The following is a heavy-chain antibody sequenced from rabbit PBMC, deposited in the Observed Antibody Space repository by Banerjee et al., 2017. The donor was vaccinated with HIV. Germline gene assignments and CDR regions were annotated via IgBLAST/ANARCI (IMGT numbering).Heavy chain of an antibody. V-gene: IGHV1S40*01. CDR3: ARDQGASSSGYYSYGMDL. J-gene: IGHJ6*01. Sequence: QSLEESGGDLVKPGASLTLTCTASGFSFSSGYYMCWVRQAPGKGLEWIAYIYPDYGSTDYASWVNGRFTISLDNAQNTVFLQMTSLTAADTATYFCARDQGASSSGYYSYGMDLWGQGTLVTVS. D-gene: IGHD1-1*01. CDR1: GFSFSSGYY. CDR2: IYPDYGST.